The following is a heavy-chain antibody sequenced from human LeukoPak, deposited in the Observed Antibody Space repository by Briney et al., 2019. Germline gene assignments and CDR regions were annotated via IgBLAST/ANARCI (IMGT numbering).Heavy chain of an antibody. J-gene: IGHJ4*02. CDR3: ARLHQTGSTDY. CDR1: GGSISGYY. V-gene: IGHV4-59*01. CDR2: MSYSENT. D-gene: IGHD1-14*01. Sequence: SETLSLTCTVSGGSISGYYWSWIRQPPGKGLEWIGHMSYSENTNYNPSLKSRVAMSVDTSKNQFSLKLNFVTAADTAVYYCARLHQTGSTDYWGQGTLVTVSS.